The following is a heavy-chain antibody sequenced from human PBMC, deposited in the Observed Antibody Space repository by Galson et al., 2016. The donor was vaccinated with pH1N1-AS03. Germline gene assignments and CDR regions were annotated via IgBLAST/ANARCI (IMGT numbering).Heavy chain of an antibody. J-gene: IGHJ4*02. Sequence: SLRLSCAASGFSFDDYAMYWVRQAPGKGLEWVSTISWNGGGMDYADSVKGRFTISRDNAMNSPYLHMNSLRAEDTALYYCAKAGDSGYYEYYFDYWGQGTLVTVSS. CDR1: GFSFDDYA. CDR2: ISWNGGGM. D-gene: IGHD3-22*01. V-gene: IGHV3-9*01. CDR3: AKAGDSGYYEYYFDY.